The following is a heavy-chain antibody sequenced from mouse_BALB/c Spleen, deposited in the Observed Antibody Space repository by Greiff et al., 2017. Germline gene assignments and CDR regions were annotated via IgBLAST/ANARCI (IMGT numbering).Heavy chain of an antibody. D-gene: IGHD1-1*01. V-gene: IGHV5-6-5*01. CDR2: ISSGGST. CDR3: ARVYGSSSWFAY. CDR1: GFTFSSYA. J-gene: IGHJ3*01. Sequence: EVKLVESGGGLVKPGGSLKLSCAASGFTFSSYAMSWVRQTPEKRLEWVASISSGGSTYYPDSVKGRFTISRDNARNILYLQMSSLRSEDTAMYYCARVYGSSSWFAYWGQGTLVTVSA.